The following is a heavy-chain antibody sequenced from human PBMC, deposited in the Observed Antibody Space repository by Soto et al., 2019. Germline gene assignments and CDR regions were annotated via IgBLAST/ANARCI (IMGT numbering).Heavy chain of an antibody. CDR3: ARGLLRPYYDQSPYYFDY. Sequence: SVKVSCKASGGTFSSYAISWVRQAPGQGLEWMGGIIPIFGTANYAQKFQGRVTITADESTSTAYMELSSLRSEDTAVYYCARGLLRPYYDQSPYYFDYWGQGTLVTVSS. CDR1: GGTFSSYA. CDR2: IIPIFGTA. J-gene: IGHJ4*02. D-gene: IGHD3-3*01. V-gene: IGHV1-69*13.